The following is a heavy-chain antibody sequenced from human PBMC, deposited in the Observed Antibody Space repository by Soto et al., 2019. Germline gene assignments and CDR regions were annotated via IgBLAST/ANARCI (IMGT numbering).Heavy chain of an antibody. CDR3: ARVGERYDF. CDR2: ISTYNGNT. Sequence: QVQLVQSGAEVKKPGASVKVYCKASGYTFTNYGISWVRQAPGQGLEWMGWISTYNGNTNYAQNLQDRVTMTTDTSTNTVYMELRSLRSDDTAAYYCARVGERYDFWGQGTLVTVSS. V-gene: IGHV1-18*01. CDR1: GYTFTNYG. J-gene: IGHJ4*02. D-gene: IGHD3-3*01.